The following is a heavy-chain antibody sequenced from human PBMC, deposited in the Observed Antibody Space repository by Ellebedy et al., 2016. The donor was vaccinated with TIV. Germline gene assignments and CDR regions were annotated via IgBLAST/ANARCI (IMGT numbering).Heavy chain of an antibody. J-gene: IGHJ4*02. CDR2: IWYDGSNK. Sequence: SCKASGYTFSSYAMHWVRQAPGKGLEWVAVIWYDGSNKYYADSVKGRFTISRDNSKNTLYLQMNSLRAEDTAVYYCARASSSSPINHFDYWGQGTLVTVSS. V-gene: IGHV3-33*01. CDR1: GYTFSSYA. CDR3: ARASSSSPINHFDY. D-gene: IGHD6-13*01.